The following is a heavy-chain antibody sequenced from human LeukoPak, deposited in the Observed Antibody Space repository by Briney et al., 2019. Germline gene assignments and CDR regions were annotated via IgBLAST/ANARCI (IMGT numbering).Heavy chain of an antibody. CDR3: AREASYKSGWYSLFGH. V-gene: IGHV3-23*01. J-gene: IGHJ4*02. CDR2: ISGSGGSI. Sequence: SGGSLRLSCAASGFTLSSYGMGWVRQAPGKGLEWVSVISGSGGSIYYADSVKGRFTISRDNSKNTLYLQMNSLRVEDTAIYYCAREASYKSGWYSLFGHWGQGTLVTVSS. D-gene: IGHD6-19*01. CDR1: GFTLSSYG.